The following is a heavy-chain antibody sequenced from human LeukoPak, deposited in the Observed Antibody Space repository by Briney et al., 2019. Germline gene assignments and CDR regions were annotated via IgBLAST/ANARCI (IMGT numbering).Heavy chain of an antibody. D-gene: IGHD3-9*01. CDR3: AREPYDILTGYHD. J-gene: IGHJ4*02. Sequence: SVKVSCKASGGTFSSYAISWVRQALGQGLEWMGGIIPIFGTANYAQKFQGRVTITTDESTSTAYMELSSLRSEDTAVYYCAREPYDILTGYHDWGQGTLVTVSS. CDR2: IIPIFGTA. V-gene: IGHV1-69*05. CDR1: GGTFSSYA.